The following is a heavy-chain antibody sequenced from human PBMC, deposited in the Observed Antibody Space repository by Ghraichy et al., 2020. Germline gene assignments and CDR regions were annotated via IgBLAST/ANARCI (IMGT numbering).Heavy chain of an antibody. V-gene: IGHV3-23*01. CDR3: ATASGGDSYPN. CDR2: ISGSGDTT. D-gene: IGHD2-21*01. Sequence: GGSLRLSCAGSGFIFGSYAMTWVRQAPGKGLDWVSSISGSGDTTYYADSVKGRFTISRDNSKNTLYLQMNSLRAEDTSVYYCATASGGDSYPNWGQGTLVTASS. J-gene: IGHJ4*02. CDR1: GFIFGSYA.